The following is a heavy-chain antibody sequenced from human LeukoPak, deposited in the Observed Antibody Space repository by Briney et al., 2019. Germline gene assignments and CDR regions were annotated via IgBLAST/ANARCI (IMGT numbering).Heavy chain of an antibody. CDR1: GGSLNGHY. Sequence: SETLSLTCAVYGGSLNGHYWSWIRQSPGKGLEWIGESSDSGGTKFNPSLKSRVTISADTSKNQFSLKLSSVTAADTAVYYCARQHYYGSGSRYAFDIWGQGTMVTVSS. CDR3: ARQHYYGSGSRYAFDI. CDR2: SSDSGGT. D-gene: IGHD3-10*01. J-gene: IGHJ3*02. V-gene: IGHV4-34*01.